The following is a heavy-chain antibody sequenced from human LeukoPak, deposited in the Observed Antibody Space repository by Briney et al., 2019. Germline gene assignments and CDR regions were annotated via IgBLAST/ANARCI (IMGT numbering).Heavy chain of an antibody. V-gene: IGHV4-39*07. J-gene: IGHJ4*02. CDR1: GGSISSSSHY. CDR3: ATTTIRLGY. CDR2: MYYRGST. Sequence: TSETLSLTCTVSGGSISSSSHYWGWIRQPPGKGLEWIGSMYYRGSTYHNPSLKSRVTISVDTSKNQFSLKLSSVTAADTAVYYCATTTIRLGYWGQGTLVTVSS. D-gene: IGHD1-26*01.